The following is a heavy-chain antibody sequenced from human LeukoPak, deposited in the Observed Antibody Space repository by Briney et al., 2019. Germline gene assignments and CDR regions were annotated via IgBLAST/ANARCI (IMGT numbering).Heavy chain of an antibody. CDR1: GFTFSNYA. CDR3: ATPGRYYDSSGYHV. J-gene: IGHJ4*02. Sequence: GGSLRLSCAASGFTFSNYAMSWVRQAPGKGLEWVSGISGSDGTTYYADSVKGRFTISRDNSKNTLYLQMNGLRAEDTAVYYCATPGRYYDSSGYHVWGQGTLVTVSS. V-gene: IGHV3-23*01. CDR2: ISGSDGTT. D-gene: IGHD3-22*01.